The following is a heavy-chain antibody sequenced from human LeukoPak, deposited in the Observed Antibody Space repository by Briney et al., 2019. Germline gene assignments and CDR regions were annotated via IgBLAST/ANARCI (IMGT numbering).Heavy chain of an antibody. CDR2: ITTSGGAK. J-gene: IGHJ4*02. D-gene: IGHD5-18*01. Sequence: GGSLRLSCAASGFTFSSYSMNWVRQAPGKGLEWISYITTSGGAKNYADSVKGRFTISRDNAENSLYLQMSSLRAEDTAVYYCAREDSYGYVLDYWGQGTLVTVSS. CDR3: AREDSYGYVLDY. V-gene: IGHV3-48*01. CDR1: GFTFSSYS.